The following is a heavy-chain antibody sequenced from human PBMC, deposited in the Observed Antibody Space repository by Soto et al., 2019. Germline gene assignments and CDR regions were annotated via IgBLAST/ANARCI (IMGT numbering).Heavy chain of an antibody. CDR1: GFTFGTYA. D-gene: IGHD2-8*01. J-gene: IGHJ4*01. Sequence: GGSLRLSCAASGFTFGTYAMHWVRPAPGKGLEWVAVIYYDGSNRYYGDAVKGRFTISRDNSKSTLYLQMSSLRAEDTAVYYCARAFCTNGVCYYFFDYWGHGTLVTVSS. V-gene: IGHV3-33*01. CDR3: ARAFCTNGVCYYFFDY. CDR2: IYYDGSNR.